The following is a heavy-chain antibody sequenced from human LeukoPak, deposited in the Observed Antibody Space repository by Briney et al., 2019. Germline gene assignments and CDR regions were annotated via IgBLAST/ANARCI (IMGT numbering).Heavy chain of an antibody. CDR2: IWYDGFNK. CDR3: ARDLGNWGWNDF. Sequence: TGGSLRLSCAASGFTFSSYVMHWVRQAPGKGPEWVAVIWYDGFNKYYADSVKGRFTISRDNSKNTLYLQMNSLRAEDTAVYYCARDLGNWGWNDFWGQGTLVTVSS. CDR1: GFTFSSYV. J-gene: IGHJ4*02. D-gene: IGHD7-27*01. V-gene: IGHV3-33*01.